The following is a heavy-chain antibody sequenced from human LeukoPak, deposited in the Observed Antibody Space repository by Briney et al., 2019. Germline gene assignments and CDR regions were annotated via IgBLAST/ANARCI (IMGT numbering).Heavy chain of an antibody. Sequence: SETLSLTCTVSGGSISSYYWSWIRQPPGKGLEWIGYIYHSGSTNYNPSLKSRVTTSVDTSKNQFSLKLSSVTAADTAVYYCARGYWHDFDYWGQGTLVTVSS. CDR1: GGSISSYY. V-gene: IGHV4-59*01. CDR2: IYHSGST. CDR3: ARGYWHDFDY. D-gene: IGHD1-1*01. J-gene: IGHJ4*02.